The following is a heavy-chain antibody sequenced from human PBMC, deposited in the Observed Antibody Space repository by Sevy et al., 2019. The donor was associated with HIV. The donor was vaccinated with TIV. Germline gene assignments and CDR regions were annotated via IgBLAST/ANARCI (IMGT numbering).Heavy chain of an antibody. CDR3: ARGYGDYPLRYWYFDL. CDR1: GGSFSGYY. D-gene: IGHD4-17*01. V-gene: IGHV4-34*01. J-gene: IGHJ2*01. Sequence: KQSQTLSLTCAVYGGSFSGYYWSWIRQPPGKGLEWIGEINHSGSTNYNPSLKSRVTISVDTSKNQFSLKLSSVTAADTAVHYCARGYGDYPLRYWYFDLWGRGTLVTVSS. CDR2: INHSGST.